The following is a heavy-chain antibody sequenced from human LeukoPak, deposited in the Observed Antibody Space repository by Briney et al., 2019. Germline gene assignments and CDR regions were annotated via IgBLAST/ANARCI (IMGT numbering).Heavy chain of an antibody. Sequence: GGSLRLSCAVSGFTVSSNYMSWVRQTPGKGLEWDSVIYSGGSTYYAESVKGRFTISRDNSKNTLYLQMNSLRAEDTAVYYCARDMVRGVYPGPSTNYGMDVWGQGTTVTVSS. D-gene: IGHD3-10*01. CDR1: GFTVSSNY. V-gene: IGHV3-53*05. CDR2: IYSGGST. CDR3: ARDMVRGVYPGPSTNYGMDV. J-gene: IGHJ6*02.